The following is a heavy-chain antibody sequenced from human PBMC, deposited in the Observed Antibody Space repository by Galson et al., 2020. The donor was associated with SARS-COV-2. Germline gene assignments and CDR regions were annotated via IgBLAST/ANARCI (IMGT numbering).Heavy chain of an antibody. CDR2: INHSGST. CDR3: ARGSPSGEVRAGDYYYVGV. Sequence: SETLSLTCAVYGGSFSGYYWSWIRQPPGKGLEWIGEINHSGSTNYNPSLKSRVTISVDTSKNQFSLKLSSVTAADAAVYYCARGSPSGEVRAGDYYYVGVWGKGTTVTVSS. D-gene: IGHD3-10*01. V-gene: IGHV4-34*01. J-gene: IGHJ6*03. CDR1: GGSFSGYY.